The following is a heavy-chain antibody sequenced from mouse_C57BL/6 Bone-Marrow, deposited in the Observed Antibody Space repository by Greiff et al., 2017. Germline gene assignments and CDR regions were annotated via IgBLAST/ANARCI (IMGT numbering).Heavy chain of an antibody. CDR3: ARGHPFAY. Sequence: VKLQQSGAELVRPGSSVKLSCKASGYTFTSYWMHWVKQRPIQGLEWIGNIDPSDSETHYNQKFKDKATLTVDKSSSTAYMQLSSLTSEDSAVYYCARGHPFAYWGQGTLVTVSA. V-gene: IGHV1-52*01. CDR2: IDPSDSET. J-gene: IGHJ3*01. CDR1: GYTFTSYW.